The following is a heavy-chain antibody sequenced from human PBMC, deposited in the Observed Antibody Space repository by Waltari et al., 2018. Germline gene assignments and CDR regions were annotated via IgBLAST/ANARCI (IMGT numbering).Heavy chain of an antibody. J-gene: IGHJ6*02. V-gene: IGHV3-23*01. Sequence: EVQLLESGGGLVQPGGSLRLSCEASGFRFSDFAMSWVRQAPGRGLEWVAAITKTGDDTYYADSVRDRLTVSRDNSKNTLYVQMNSLRAEDAAVYYCATYNLGFIYYRGLDVWGQGTTVTVSS. CDR2: ITKTGDDT. D-gene: IGHD1-1*01. CDR3: ATYNLGFIYYRGLDV. CDR1: GFRFSDFA.